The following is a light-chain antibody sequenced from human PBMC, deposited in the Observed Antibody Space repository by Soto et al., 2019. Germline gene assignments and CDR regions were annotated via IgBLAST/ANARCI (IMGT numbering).Light chain of an antibody. CDR3: QQSYRTLFT. J-gene: IGKJ3*01. CDR1: QSISSY. Sequence: DIQMTQSPSSLSSSVGDRVTITCRASQSISSYLNWYQQKPGKAPKLLIYAASNLQSGVPSRFSGSGSGTDFTLTIRSLQHEDVSTYYCQQSYRTLFTFGPGTKVDIK. V-gene: IGKV1-39*01. CDR2: AAS.